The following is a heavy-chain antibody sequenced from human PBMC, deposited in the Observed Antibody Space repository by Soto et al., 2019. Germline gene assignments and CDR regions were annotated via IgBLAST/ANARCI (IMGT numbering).Heavy chain of an antibody. CDR3: AKDRKSGSGWYWDY. CDR2: ISGSGTST. V-gene: IGHV3-23*01. CDR1: GFTFSNFA. Sequence: EVQLLESGGALVQPGGSLRLSCAASGFTFSNFAMSWVRQAPGKGLEWVSAISGSGTSTYDADSVKGRFSISRDNSKNHLYLQMNSLRAEDTAVYYCAKDRKSGSGWYWDYWGQGTLVTVSS. J-gene: IGHJ4*02. D-gene: IGHD6-19*01.